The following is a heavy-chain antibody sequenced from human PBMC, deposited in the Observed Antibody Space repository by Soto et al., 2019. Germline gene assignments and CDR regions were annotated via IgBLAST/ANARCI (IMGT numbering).Heavy chain of an antibody. J-gene: IGHJ4*02. D-gene: IGHD2-15*01. Sequence: VGSLRLSCAASGFTFSSYAMSWVRQAPGKGLEWVSAISGSGGSTYYADSVKGRFTISRDNSKNTLYLQMNSLRAEDTAEYYCAKEDGVVVVAARPFDYWGQGTLVTVSS. CDR3: AKEDGVVVVAARPFDY. V-gene: IGHV3-23*01. CDR2: ISGSGGST. CDR1: GFTFSSYA.